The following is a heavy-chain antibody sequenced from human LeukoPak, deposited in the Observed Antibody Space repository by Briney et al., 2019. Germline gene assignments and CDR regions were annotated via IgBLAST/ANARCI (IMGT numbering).Heavy chain of an antibody. J-gene: IGHJ4*02. Sequence: SETLSLTCAVSGYSISSGYYWGWIRQPPGKGLEWIGNIYHSGSTSYNSSLKRRVTISVDTSKNQFSLKLSSVSAADTAVYYCARLRSGYSSTFYYFDYWGQGTLVTVSS. CDR2: IYHSGST. CDR1: GYSISSGYY. D-gene: IGHD6-13*01. V-gene: IGHV4-38-2*01. CDR3: ARLRSGYSSTFYYFDY.